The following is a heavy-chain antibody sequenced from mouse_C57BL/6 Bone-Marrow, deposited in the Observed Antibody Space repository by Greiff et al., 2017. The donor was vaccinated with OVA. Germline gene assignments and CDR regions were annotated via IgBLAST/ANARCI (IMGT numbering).Heavy chain of an antibody. D-gene: IGHD1-1*01. V-gene: IGHV1-42*01. CDR2: INPSTGGT. J-gene: IGHJ1*03. CDR1: GYSFTGYY. CDR3: ARYLITTVVAKGYWYFDV. Sequence: VQLKQSGPELVKPGASVKISCKASGYSFTGYYMNWVKQSPEKSLEWIGEINPSTGGTTYNQKFKAKATLTVDKSSSTAYMQLKSLTSEDSAVYCCARYLITTVVAKGYWYFDVWGTGTTVTVSS.